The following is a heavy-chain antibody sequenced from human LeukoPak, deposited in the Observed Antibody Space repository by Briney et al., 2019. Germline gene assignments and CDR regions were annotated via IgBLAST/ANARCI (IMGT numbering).Heavy chain of an antibody. CDR1: GYTFTSYD. J-gene: IGHJ4*02. V-gene: IGHV1-8*01. Sequence: GASVKVSCKASGYTFTSYDINWVRQATGQGLEWMGWMSPNSGNTGYAQKFQGRVTMTRNTSIRTAYMELSSLRSEDTAIYYCARKFLGSRGYYFDYWGQGTLVTVSS. D-gene: IGHD3-10*01. CDR2: MSPNSGNT. CDR3: ARKFLGSRGYYFDY.